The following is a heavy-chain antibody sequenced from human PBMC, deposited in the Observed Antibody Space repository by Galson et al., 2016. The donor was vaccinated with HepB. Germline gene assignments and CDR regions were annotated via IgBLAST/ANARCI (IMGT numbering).Heavy chain of an antibody. CDR1: GFVFRDRY. CDR3: ATSPSVGI. J-gene: IGHJ4*02. Sequence: SLRLSCAASGFVFRDRYFSWIRQAPGKGPEWLSYISSGCSKTNYADSVKGRFTISRDNAKNTLYLQMNSLRVEDTAVYHCATSPSVGIWGQGTLVTVSS. D-gene: IGHD5/OR15-5a*01. CDR2: ISSGCSKT. V-gene: IGHV3-11*03.